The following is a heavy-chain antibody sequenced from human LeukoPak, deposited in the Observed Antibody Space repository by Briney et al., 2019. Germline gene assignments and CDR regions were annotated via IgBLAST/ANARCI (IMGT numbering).Heavy chain of an antibody. D-gene: IGHD1-26*01. V-gene: IGHV3-74*01. J-gene: IGHJ4*02. CDR1: GFILNYYW. CDR3: ARDGSGTSPFDY. CDR2: INTDGSTT. Sequence: GGSLRLSCTAAGFILNYYWRHWGRQAPGKVPVWVSLINTDGSTTTYADFVKGRFTISRDDARNTLFLEMNSLRVEDTAVYYCARDGSGTSPFDYWGQGTLVTVSS.